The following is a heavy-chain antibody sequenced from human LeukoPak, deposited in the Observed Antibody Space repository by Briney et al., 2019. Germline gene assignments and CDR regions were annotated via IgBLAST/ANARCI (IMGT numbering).Heavy chain of an antibody. CDR1: GFTFSSYG. D-gene: IGHD3-3*01. V-gene: IGHV3-30*02. CDR2: IRYDGSNK. CDR3: AKDSVLRFLEWSPRPYYMDV. Sequence: GGSLRLSCAASGFTFSSYGMHWVRQAPGKGLEWVAFIRYDGSNKYYAGSVKGRFTISRDNSKNTLYLQMNSLRAEDTAVYYCAKDSVLRFLEWSPRPYYMDVWGKGTTVTVSS. J-gene: IGHJ6*03.